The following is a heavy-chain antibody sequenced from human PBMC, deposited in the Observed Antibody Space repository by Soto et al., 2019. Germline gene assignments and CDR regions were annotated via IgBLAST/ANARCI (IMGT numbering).Heavy chain of an antibody. Sequence: ASVKVSCKASVYTFTSYYMHWVRQAPGQGLEWMGIINPSGGSTSYAQKFQGRVTMTRDTSTSTVYMELSSLRSEDTAVYYCARVPSKQYDSSGYSYFDYWGQGTLVTVSS. J-gene: IGHJ4*02. CDR1: VYTFTSYY. CDR3: ARVPSKQYDSSGYSYFDY. D-gene: IGHD3-22*01. V-gene: IGHV1-46*01. CDR2: INPSGGST.